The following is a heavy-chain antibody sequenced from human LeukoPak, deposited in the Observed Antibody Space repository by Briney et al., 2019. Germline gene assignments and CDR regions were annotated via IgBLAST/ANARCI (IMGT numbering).Heavy chain of an antibody. Sequence: GGSLRLSCAASGFTVSSNYMSWVRQAPGKGLEWVSYISSSSSTIYYADSVKGRFTISRDNAKNSLYLQMNNLRDEDTAVYYCARDRDSYGSGRTGFDPWGQGTLVTVSS. V-gene: IGHV3-48*02. CDR1: GFTVSSNY. CDR3: ARDRDSYGSGRTGFDP. D-gene: IGHD3-10*01. J-gene: IGHJ5*02. CDR2: ISSSSSTI.